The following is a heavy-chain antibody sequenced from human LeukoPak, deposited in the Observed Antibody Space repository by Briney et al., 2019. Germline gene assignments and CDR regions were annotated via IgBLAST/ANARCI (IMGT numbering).Heavy chain of an antibody. J-gene: IGHJ4*02. CDR3: VSPSYGSGSYELDY. Sequence: SGGSLRLSCSASGFTFSNYAMHWVRQAPGQGLEYVSSISSNGGSTYYADSVKGRFTISRDNSKNTLYLQMSSLRAEDTAVYYCVSPSYGSGSYELDYWGQGTLVTVSS. CDR1: GFTFSNYA. CDR2: ISSNGGST. V-gene: IGHV3-64D*06. D-gene: IGHD3-10*01.